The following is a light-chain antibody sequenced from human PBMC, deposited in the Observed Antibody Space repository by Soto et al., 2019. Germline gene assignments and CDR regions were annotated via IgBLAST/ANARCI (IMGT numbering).Light chain of an antibody. V-gene: IGKV3-20*01. CDR2: GAS. Sequence: TVLAQSPDTLSLSPGERATVSCTSRQSVNNKYLAWYQHKPGRPPRLLIYGASTRDSGIPDNFSGSGSGTHFTLTISKLEPDDFAVYYCHQYGRSPHTFGQGTKVDIK. CDR3: HQYGRSPHT. J-gene: IGKJ2*01. CDR1: QSVNNKY.